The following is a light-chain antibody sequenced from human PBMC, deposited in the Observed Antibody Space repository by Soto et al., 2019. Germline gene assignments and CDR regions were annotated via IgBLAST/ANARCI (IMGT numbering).Light chain of an antibody. V-gene: IGKV1D-16*01. CDR2: AAS. Sequence: DVQMTQSPSSLSASVGDRVTITCRASPDINSYLAWYQQKPGNAPKSLIYAASSLQTGVPSRFSGSESGTDFTLTISNLQPEDSATYYCQQYNIYPLTFGGGNKVEIK. CDR1: PDINSY. J-gene: IGKJ4*01. CDR3: QQYNIYPLT.